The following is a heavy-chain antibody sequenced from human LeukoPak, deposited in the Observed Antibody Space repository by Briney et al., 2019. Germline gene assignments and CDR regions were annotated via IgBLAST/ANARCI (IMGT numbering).Heavy chain of an antibody. Sequence: GGSLRLSCAASGFTFSSYAMSWVRQAPGKGLEWVSAISGSGGSTYYADSVKGRFTISRDNSKNTLYLQMNSLRAEDTAVYYCAKSVGFGIVAAGIGYWGQGTLVTVSS. V-gene: IGHV3-23*01. J-gene: IGHJ4*02. D-gene: IGHD6-13*01. CDR3: AKSVGFGIVAAGIGY. CDR2: ISGSGGST. CDR1: GFTFSSYA.